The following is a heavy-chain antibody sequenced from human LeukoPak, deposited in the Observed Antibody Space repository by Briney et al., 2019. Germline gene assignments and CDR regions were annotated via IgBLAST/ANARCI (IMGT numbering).Heavy chain of an antibody. D-gene: IGHD3-22*01. CDR1: GYTFTSYG. CDR2: ISAYNGNT. J-gene: IGHJ1*01. Sequence: ASVKVSCKASGYTFTSYGISWVRQAPGQGLEWMGWISAYNGNTNYAQKLQGRVTMTTDTSTSTAYMELRSLRSDDTAVYYCARTYDSSGYYYGEYFQHWGQGTLVTVSS. CDR3: ARTYDSSGYYYGEYFQH. V-gene: IGHV1-18*01.